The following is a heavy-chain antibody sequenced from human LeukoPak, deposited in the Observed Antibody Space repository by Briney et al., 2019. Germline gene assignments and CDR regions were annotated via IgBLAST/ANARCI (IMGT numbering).Heavy chain of an antibody. D-gene: IGHD6-13*01. J-gene: IGHJ6*02. CDR3: ARVVPIAYYYYGMDV. CDR1: GGSISSSNW. Sequence: PSETLSLTCAVSGGSISSSNWWSWVRQPPGKGLEWIGEIYHSGSTNYNPSLKSRVTISVDKSKNQFSLKLSSVTAADTAVYYCARVVPIAYYYYGMDVWGQGTTVTVSS. V-gene: IGHV4-4*02. CDR2: IYHSGST.